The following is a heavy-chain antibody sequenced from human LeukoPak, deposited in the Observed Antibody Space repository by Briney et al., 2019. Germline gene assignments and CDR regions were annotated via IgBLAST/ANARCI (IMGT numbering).Heavy chain of an antibody. CDR3: ATGGELECFGI. J-gene: IGHJ3*02. V-gene: IGHV3-30*09. CDR1: GFTFSSYW. Sequence: GGSLRLSCAASGFTFSSYWMSWVRQAPGKGLEWVAVISDDGTSKYYADSVKGRFAISRDNSKNTLYFQINSLRPEDTALYFRATGGELECFGIWGQGTLVTVSS. CDR2: ISDDGTSK. D-gene: IGHD1-14*01.